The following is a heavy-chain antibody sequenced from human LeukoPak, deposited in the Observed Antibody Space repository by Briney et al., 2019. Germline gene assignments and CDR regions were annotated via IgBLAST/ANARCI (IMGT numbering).Heavy chain of an antibody. CDR1: GYTFTSYY. D-gene: IGHD3-22*01. V-gene: IGHV1-46*01. CDR3: ARDHPYYYDSSGYYPLDY. J-gene: IGHJ4*02. Sequence: GASVTVSCTASGYTFTSYYMHWVRQAPGQGLEWMGIINPSGGSTSYAQKFQGRVTMTRDTSTSTVYMELSSLRSEDTAVYYCARDHPYYYDSSGYYPLDYWGQGTLVTVSS. CDR2: INPSGGST.